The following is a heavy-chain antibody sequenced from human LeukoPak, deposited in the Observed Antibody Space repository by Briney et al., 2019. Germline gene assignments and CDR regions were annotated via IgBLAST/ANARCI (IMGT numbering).Heavy chain of an antibody. D-gene: IGHD5-12*01. J-gene: IGHJ3*02. CDR1: GFTFSNYA. Sequence: GGSLRLSCAASGFTFSNYAMSWVRQAPGKGLEWVSGISGSGGSTNYADSVKGRFTISRDNSKNTLYLQMNGLRAEDTAVYYCAKDYSGYDEGDAFDIWGQGTMVTVSS. V-gene: IGHV3-23*01. CDR2: ISGSGGST. CDR3: AKDYSGYDEGDAFDI.